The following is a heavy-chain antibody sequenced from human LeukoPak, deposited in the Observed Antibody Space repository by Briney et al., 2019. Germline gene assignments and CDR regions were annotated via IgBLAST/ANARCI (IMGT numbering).Heavy chain of an antibody. CDR2: INHSGST. CDR1: GGSFSGYY. Sequence: PSETLSLTCAVYGGSFSGYYWSWIRQPPGKGLEGIGEINHSGSTNYNPSLKSRVNISVDTSKNQFSLKLSSVTAADTAVYYCASMIVVVTTTDYYYYGMDVWGQGTTVTVSS. D-gene: IGHD3-22*01. J-gene: IGHJ6*02. V-gene: IGHV4-34*09. CDR3: ASMIVVVTTTDYYYYGMDV.